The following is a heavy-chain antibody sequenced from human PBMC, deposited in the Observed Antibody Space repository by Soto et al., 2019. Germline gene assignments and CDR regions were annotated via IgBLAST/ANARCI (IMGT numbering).Heavy chain of an antibody. CDR3: AKDGSAAGTNY. V-gene: IGHV3-23*01. D-gene: IGHD6-13*01. Sequence: GGSLRLSCAASGFTFSSYAMSWVRQAPGKGLEWVSAISGSGGSTYYADSVKGRFTISRDNSKNKLYLQMNSLRAEDTAVYYCAKDGSAAGTNYWGQGTLVTVSS. CDR1: GFTFSSYA. J-gene: IGHJ4*02. CDR2: ISGSGGST.